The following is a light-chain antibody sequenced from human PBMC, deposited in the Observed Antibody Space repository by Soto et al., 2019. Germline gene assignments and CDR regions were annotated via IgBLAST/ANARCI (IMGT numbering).Light chain of an antibody. CDR1: QSVSGDY. CDR2: SAS. V-gene: IGKV3-20*01. J-gene: IGKJ4*01. CDR3: HQYGYSPGRA. Sequence: ELVWTSNQCTMAVSPGGGATVSCRVSQSVSGDYLAWYQQKPGQAPRLLIYSASSRATGIPDRFSGSGSGTDFTLTISRLEPDDCAVYYCHQYGYSPGRACGGGTKVDIK.